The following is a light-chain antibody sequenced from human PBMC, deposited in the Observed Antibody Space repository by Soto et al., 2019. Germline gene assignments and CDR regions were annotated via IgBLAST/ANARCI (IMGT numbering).Light chain of an antibody. J-gene: IGLJ3*02. CDR1: SSDVGGYTS. CDR2: EVS. Sequence: QSVLTQPASVSGSPGQSITISCTGTSSDVGGYTSVSWYQQHPGKAPKLIIYEVSNRPSGVSHRFSGSKSGNTASLTISGLLPEDEADYYCSSYTTSTTWVFGGGTQLTVL. CDR3: SSYTTSTTWV. V-gene: IGLV2-14*01.